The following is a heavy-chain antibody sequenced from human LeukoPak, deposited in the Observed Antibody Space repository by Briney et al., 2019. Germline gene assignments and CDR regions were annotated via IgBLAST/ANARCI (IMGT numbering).Heavy chain of an antibody. Sequence: PGGSLRLSCAASGFTFSGYSMNWVRQAPGKGLEWVSSISSSSYIYYADSVKGRFTISRDNAKNSLYLQMNSLRAEDTAVFYCARTFYTDVDTALLTSLDYWGQGTLVTVSS. CDR1: GFTFSGYS. V-gene: IGHV3-21*01. D-gene: IGHD5-18*01. CDR2: ISSSSYI. CDR3: ARTFYTDVDTALLTSLDY. J-gene: IGHJ4*02.